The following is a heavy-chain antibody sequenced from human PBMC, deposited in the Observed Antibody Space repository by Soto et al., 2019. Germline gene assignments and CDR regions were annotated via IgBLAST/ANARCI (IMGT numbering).Heavy chain of an antibody. CDR2: IGYDGRNE. V-gene: IGHV3-33*01. Sequence: QVHLVESGGGLVQPGRSLRLSCATSEFSLSSDGMHWVRQAPGKGLEWEEVIGYDGRNEYYADSVRGRFIISRDNSKGTLYLQMSSLRVEDTAVYYCAREIGYSSTWPSYWGQGTLVTVSS. CDR3: AREIGYSSTWPSY. D-gene: IGHD6-13*01. CDR1: EFSLSSDG. J-gene: IGHJ4*02.